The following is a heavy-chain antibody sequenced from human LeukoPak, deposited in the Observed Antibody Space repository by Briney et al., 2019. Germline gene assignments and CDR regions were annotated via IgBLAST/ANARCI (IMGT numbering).Heavy chain of an antibody. CDR2: IIPIFGTA. Sequence: GASVKVSCKASGGTFSSYVISWVRQAPGQGLEWMGGIIPIFGTAKYAQKFQGRVTITADKSTSSAYIELSSLRSEDTAVYYCAREDTKSITIFGVNHNWSDPWGQGTLVTVSS. CDR3: AREDTKSITIFGVNHNWSDP. D-gene: IGHD3-3*01. CDR1: GGTFSSYV. V-gene: IGHV1-69*06. J-gene: IGHJ5*02.